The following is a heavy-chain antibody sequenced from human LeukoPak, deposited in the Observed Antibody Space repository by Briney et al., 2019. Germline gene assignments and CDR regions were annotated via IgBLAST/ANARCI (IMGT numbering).Heavy chain of an antibody. V-gene: IGHV4-59*08. CDR2: IYYSGST. CDR1: GGSISSYY. D-gene: IGHD3-22*01. J-gene: IGHJ4*02. CDR3: ARQNYFDETGQKPFDS. Sequence: PSETLSLTCTVSGGSISSYYWSWIRQPPGKGLEWIGYIYYSGSTNYNPSLKSRVTISVDTSKNQFSLNLRSVTAADTAVYFCARQNYFDETGQKPFDSWGQGTLVTVSS.